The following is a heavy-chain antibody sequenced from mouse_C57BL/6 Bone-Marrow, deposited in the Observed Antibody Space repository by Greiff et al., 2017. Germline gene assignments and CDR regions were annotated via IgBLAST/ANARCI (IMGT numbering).Heavy chain of an antibody. CDR1: GYTFTSYW. J-gene: IGHJ4*01. Sequence: QVQLQQPGTELVKPGASVKLSCKASGYTFTSYWMHWVKQRPGQGLEWIGNINPSNGGTNYNEKFKSKGTLTVDKSSSTAYMQLSSLTSEDSAVYYCARSRGNYAYCYAMDYWGQGTSVTVSS. CDR3: ARSRGNYAYCYAMDY. D-gene: IGHD2-1*01. V-gene: IGHV1-53*01. CDR2: INPSNGGT.